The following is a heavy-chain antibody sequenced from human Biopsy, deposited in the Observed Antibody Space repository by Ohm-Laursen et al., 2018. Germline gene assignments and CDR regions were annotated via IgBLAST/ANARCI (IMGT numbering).Heavy chain of an antibody. Sequence: SVTLFLTSAAYGGPFSGYFWTWIRQAPGKGLEWLGDIDHTGGTNYNPSLKSRVNISQDRSKNQFSLRLDSVTAADTAVYYCARSVVITVVRGYYFDFWGQGTLVTVSS. J-gene: IGHJ4*02. V-gene: IGHV4-34*01. D-gene: IGHD3-10*01. CDR3: ARSVVITVVRGYYFDF. CDR2: IDHTGGT. CDR1: GGPFSGYF.